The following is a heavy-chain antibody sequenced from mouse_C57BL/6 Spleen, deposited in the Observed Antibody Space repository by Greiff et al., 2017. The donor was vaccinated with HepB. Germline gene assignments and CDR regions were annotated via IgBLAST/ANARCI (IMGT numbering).Heavy chain of an antibody. CDR1: GFTFSDYG. Sequence: EVHLVESGGGLVKPGGSLKLSCAASGFTFSDYGMHWVRQAPEKGLEWVAYISSGSSTIYYADTVKGRFTISRDNAKNTLFLQMTSLRSEDTAMYYCANPLYDYDGGFAYWGQGTLVTVSA. CDR2: ISSGSSTI. D-gene: IGHD2-4*01. V-gene: IGHV5-17*01. CDR3: ANPLYDYDGGFAY. J-gene: IGHJ3*01.